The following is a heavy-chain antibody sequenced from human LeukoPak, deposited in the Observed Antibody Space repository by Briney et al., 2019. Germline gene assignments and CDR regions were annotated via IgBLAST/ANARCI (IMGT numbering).Heavy chain of an antibody. CDR3: AKDVGYNWNYVDY. CDR2: ISSSSSYI. Sequence: GGSLRLSCAASGFTFSSYSMNWVRQAPGKGLEWVSSISSSSSYIYYADSVKGRFTISRDNAKNSLYLQMNSLRAEDTALYYCAKDVGYNWNYVDYWGQGTLVTVSS. D-gene: IGHD1-7*01. CDR1: GFTFSSYS. V-gene: IGHV3-21*04. J-gene: IGHJ4*02.